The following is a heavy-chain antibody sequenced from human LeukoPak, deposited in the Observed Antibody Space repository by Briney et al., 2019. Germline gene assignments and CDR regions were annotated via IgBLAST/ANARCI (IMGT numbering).Heavy chain of an antibody. CDR1: GFTFSSDA. CDR2: ISFDGSKK. J-gene: IGHJ4*02. Sequence: PGRSLRLSCAASGFTFSSDAMHWVRQAPGKGLEWVAFISFDGSKKYFAESVKGRFTISRDNSKNTLYLQMNSLRAEDTAVYYCAKDSSYYYDSSGYYYWGQGTLVTVSS. V-gene: IGHV3-30*18. D-gene: IGHD3-22*01. CDR3: AKDSSYYYDSSGYYY.